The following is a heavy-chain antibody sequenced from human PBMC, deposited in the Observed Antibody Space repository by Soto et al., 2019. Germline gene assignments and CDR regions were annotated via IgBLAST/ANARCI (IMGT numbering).Heavy chain of an antibody. D-gene: IGHD3-10*01. V-gene: IGHV3-72*01. J-gene: IGHJ4*02. CDR3: ARRPGSGRSVDY. CDR1: GFTFSDHY. Sequence: EVQLVESGGGLVQPGGSLRLSCAASGFTFSDHYMDWVRQAPGKGLEWVGLIRDKANSYTTEYAASVRGRFTISGDESKNSVYLQMNSLKTEVTAVYYCARRPGSGRSVDYWGQGTLVTVSS. CDR2: IRDKANSYTT.